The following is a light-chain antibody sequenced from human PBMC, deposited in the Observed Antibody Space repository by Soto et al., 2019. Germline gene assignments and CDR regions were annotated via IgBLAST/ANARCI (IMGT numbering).Light chain of an antibody. V-gene: IGKV1-5*03. Sequence: DIQMTQSPSTRSASVGDRVTITCRPSQSISSWLGWYQQPPGKPPKLLIYTASSLASGVPSRFSGSGSGREFTLTISSLQPDDFATYYCQQYNSLWTFGQGTKVDIK. CDR3: QQYNSLWT. J-gene: IGKJ1*01. CDR1: QSISSW. CDR2: TAS.